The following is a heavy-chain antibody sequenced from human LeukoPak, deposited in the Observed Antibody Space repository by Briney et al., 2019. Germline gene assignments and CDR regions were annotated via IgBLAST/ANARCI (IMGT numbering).Heavy chain of an antibody. D-gene: IGHD6-13*01. J-gene: IGHJ5*02. CDR2: MNPNSGNT. V-gene: IGHV1-8*01. Sequence: ASVKVSCKASGYTFTTYDINWVREATGQGLEWMGWMNPNSGNTGYAQKFQGRVTMTRNTSVSTAYMELGNLRSEDTAVYYCARGGASAAARRFDPWGQGTLVTVSS. CDR1: GYTFTTYD. CDR3: ARGGASAAARRFDP.